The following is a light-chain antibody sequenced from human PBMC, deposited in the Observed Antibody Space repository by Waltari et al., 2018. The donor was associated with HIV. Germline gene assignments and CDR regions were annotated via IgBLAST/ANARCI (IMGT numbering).Light chain of an antibody. V-gene: IGLV10-54*01. CDR3: SAWDSSFSGWV. J-gene: IGLJ3*02. CDR1: NNNVGNQG. Sequence: QAGLTQPPSVSGGLRQTATLTCTGNNNNVGNQGAVWLPQHLGHPPKLLSHRNNDRPSGIAERFSASRSGNTASLTISGLQPEDEADYYCSAWDSSFSGWVFGGGTKLTVL. CDR2: RNN.